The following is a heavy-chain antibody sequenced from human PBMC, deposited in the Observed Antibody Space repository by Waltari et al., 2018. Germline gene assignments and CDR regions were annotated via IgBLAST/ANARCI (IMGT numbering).Heavy chain of an antibody. Sequence: QVQLQESGPGLVKPSETLSLTCAVSGYSISSGYSWGWIRQPPGKGLEWIGSIYHSGSTYYNPSLKSRVTISVDTSKNQFSLKLSSVTAADTAVYYWARDSTYYYDSSSGGFFDYWGQGTLVTVSS. J-gene: IGHJ4*02. V-gene: IGHV4-38-2*02. D-gene: IGHD3-22*01. CDR2: IYHSGST. CDR1: GYSISSGYS. CDR3: ARDSTYYYDSSSGGFFDY.